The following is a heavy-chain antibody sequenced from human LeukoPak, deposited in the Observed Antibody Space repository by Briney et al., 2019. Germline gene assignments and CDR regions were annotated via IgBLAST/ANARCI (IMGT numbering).Heavy chain of an antibody. J-gene: IGHJ6*02. CDR3: ARGLYRSLNYYYYYYGMDV. CDR2: IYYSGST. D-gene: IGHD6-6*01. CDR1: GGSISSGGYY. Sequence: SETLSLTCTVSGGSISSGGYYWSWIRQHPGKGLEWIGYIYYSGSTYYNPSLKSRVTISVDTSKNQFSLKLSSVTAADTAVYYCARGLYRSLNYYYYYYGMDVWGQGTTVTVSS. V-gene: IGHV4-31*03.